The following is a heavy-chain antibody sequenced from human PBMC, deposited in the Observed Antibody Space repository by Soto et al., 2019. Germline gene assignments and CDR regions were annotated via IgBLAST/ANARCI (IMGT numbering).Heavy chain of an antibody. J-gene: IGHJ4*02. CDR1: GGLFSSYP. CDR3: ASGGSGYTWFNEF. D-gene: IGHD3-22*01. Sequence: QEQRVQSGAEVKKPWSSVKVSCKASGGLFSSYPISWVRQVTGQGLEWMGGIIPVFQTAYYTQRFQGRVTITADESTNTAYMELSSLRSEDTAIYYFASGGSGYTWFNEFWGQGTLVTVS. CDR2: IIPVFQTA. V-gene: IGHV1-69*01.